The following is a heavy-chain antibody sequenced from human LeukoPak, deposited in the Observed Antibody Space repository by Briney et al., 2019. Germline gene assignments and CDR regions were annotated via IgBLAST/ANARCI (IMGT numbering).Heavy chain of an antibody. D-gene: IGHD2-21*02. CDR3: ASVMAYCGGDCYAYYFDY. CDR2: IIPIFGTA. CDR1: GGTFSSYA. V-gene: IGHV1-69*01. Sequence: SVTVSCKASGGTFSSYAISWVRQAPGQGLEWMGGIIPIFGTANYAQKFQGRVTITADESTSTAYMELSSLRSEDTAVYYCASVMAYCGGDCYAYYFDYWGQGTLVTVSS. J-gene: IGHJ4*02.